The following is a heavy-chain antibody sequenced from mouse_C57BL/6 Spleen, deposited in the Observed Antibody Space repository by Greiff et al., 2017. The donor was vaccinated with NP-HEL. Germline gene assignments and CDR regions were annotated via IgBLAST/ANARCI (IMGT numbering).Heavy chain of an antibody. V-gene: IGHV3-6*01. J-gene: IGHJ2*01. Sequence: EVKLQESGPGLVKPSQSLSLTCSVTGYSITSGYYWNWIRQFPGNKLEWMGYISYDGSTNYNPSLKNRISITRDTSKNQLFLKLNSVTTEDTATYYCARRSYDGPFDYWGQGTTLTVSS. D-gene: IGHD2-3*01. CDR3: ARRSYDGPFDY. CDR2: ISYDGST. CDR1: GYSITSGYY.